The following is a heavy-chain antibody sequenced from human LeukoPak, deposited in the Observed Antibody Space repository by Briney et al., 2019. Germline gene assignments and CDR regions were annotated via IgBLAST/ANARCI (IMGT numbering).Heavy chain of an antibody. CDR3: ARDQHH. V-gene: IGHV1-18*01. Sequence: GASVKVSCKTSGFTISSDSITWVRQAPGQGLEWMGRISLHNGNLDYAQKFQGRLTVTTDTSTNTVYMELRSLRSDDTAVYYCARDQHHWGQGTLVTVSS. J-gene: IGHJ5*02. CDR1: GFTISSDS. CDR2: ISLHNGNL.